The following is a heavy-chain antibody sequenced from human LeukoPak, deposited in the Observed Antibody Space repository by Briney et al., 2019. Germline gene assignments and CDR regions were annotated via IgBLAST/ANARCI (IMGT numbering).Heavy chain of an antibody. CDR3: ARRAAYSFDS. Sequence: GGSLRLSCATSGFTFSTYAMSWVRQAPGKGLEWVSTIGGSSTFYADSVKGRFTIFRDNSKNTLYLQMNSLRAEDTAVYYCARRAAYSFDSWGQGTLVTVSS. J-gene: IGHJ4*02. D-gene: IGHD2-15*01. CDR1: GFTFSTYA. V-gene: IGHV3-23*01. CDR2: IGGSST.